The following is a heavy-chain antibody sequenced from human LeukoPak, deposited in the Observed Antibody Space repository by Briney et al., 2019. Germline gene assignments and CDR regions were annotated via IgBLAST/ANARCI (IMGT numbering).Heavy chain of an antibody. CDR2: TRNKANSYTT. Sequence: PGGSLRLSCAASGFTFSDHYMDWVRQAPGKGLGWVGRTRNKANSYTTEYAASVKGRFTISRDDSKNSLYLQMNSLKTEDTAVYYCASLIYRDYSYWGQGTLVTVSS. J-gene: IGHJ4*02. D-gene: IGHD4-17*01. V-gene: IGHV3-72*01. CDR1: GFTFSDHY. CDR3: ASLIYRDYSY.